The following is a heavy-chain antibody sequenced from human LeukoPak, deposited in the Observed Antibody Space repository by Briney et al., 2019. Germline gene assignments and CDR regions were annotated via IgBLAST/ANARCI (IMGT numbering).Heavy chain of an antibody. J-gene: IGHJ4*02. CDR2: INTNSGGT. D-gene: IGHD6-13*01. CDR3: ARATPIAAAGNLHYLLDC. V-gene: IGHV1-2*02. CDR1: GYTFTCYY. Sequence: ASVKVSCKASGYTFTCYYMHWVRQAPGQGLEWMGWINTNSGGTNYAQKVQGRVTMTSDTSISTAYMELRRLRSDDTAVYYCARATPIAAAGNLHYLLDCWGEGTLVTASS.